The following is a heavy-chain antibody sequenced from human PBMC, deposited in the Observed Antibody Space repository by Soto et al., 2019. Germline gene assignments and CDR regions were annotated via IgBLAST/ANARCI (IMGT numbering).Heavy chain of an antibody. V-gene: IGHV1-58*02. CDR1: GCDFGSFG. J-gene: IGHJ6*02. CDR3: SADHPHMAMGWPV. CDR2: IVVVSGST. D-gene: IGHD1-26*01. Sequence: ASVKVSCKASGCDFGSFGIQFLRQTRGRGLEWIGWIVVVSGSTNYARHFQGRVAISRDMSSSTAYLDLYDLKSDDTAVYFCSADHPHMAMGWPVWGQGTTVTVSS.